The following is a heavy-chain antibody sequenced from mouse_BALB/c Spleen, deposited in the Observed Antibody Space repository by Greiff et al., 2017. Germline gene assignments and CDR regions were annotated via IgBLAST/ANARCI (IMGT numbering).Heavy chain of an antibody. J-gene: IGHJ4*01. CDR2: IDPANGNT. CDR1: GFNIKDTY. Sequence: EVKLQQSGAELVKPGASVKLSCTASGFNIKDTYMHWVKQRPEQGLEWIGRIDPANGNTKYDPKFQGKATITADTSSNTAYLQLSSLTSEDTAVYYCARWLLRAMDYWGQGTSVTVSS. D-gene: IGHD2-3*01. V-gene: IGHV14-3*02. CDR3: ARWLLRAMDY.